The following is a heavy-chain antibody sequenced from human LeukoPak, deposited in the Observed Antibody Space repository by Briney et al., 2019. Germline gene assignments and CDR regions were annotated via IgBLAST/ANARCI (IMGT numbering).Heavy chain of an antibody. CDR2: ISSSATAK. D-gene: IGHD3-22*01. CDR3: ARAKFDSSGYYYRGFDI. Sequence: GGSLRLSCEASGFTFSTYEMNWVRQAPGKGLEWISYISSSATAKYYADSVKGRFSISRDNAKKSLYLQMNSLRAEDTAVYYCARAKFDSSGYYYRGFDIWGQGTMVTVSS. V-gene: IGHV3-48*03. J-gene: IGHJ3*02. CDR1: GFTFSTYE.